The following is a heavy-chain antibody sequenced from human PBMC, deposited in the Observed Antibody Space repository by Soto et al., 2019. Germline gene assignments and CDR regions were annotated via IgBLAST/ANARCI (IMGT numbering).Heavy chain of an antibody. V-gene: IGHV3-23*01. CDR2: ISGSGFST. CDR1: GFTFNTYA. CDR3: ATFTFGRPFDT. Sequence: PWGSLRLSCAASGFTFNTYAISFFRHAPGQGLEWVSAISGSGFSTYYADSVKGRFSISSDSSKNTLLLQMNSLRADDTAVYFCATFTFGRPFDTWGQGTMVTVSS. J-gene: IGHJ3*02. D-gene: IGHD3-16*01.